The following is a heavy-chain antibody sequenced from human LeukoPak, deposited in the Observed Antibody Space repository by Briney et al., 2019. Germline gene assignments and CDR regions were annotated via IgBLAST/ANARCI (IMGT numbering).Heavy chain of an antibody. D-gene: IGHD3-10*01. Sequence: ASVKVSCKASGYTFTGYFMHWVRQAPGQGLEWMGWINPNSGGTNYAQKFQGRVTMTRDTSISTAYMELSRLRSDDTAVYYCARDPIYRRVNKKNYWYFDLGGGGTLVIVP. CDR1: GYTFTGYF. CDR2: INPNSGGT. CDR3: ARDPIYRRVNKKNYWYFDL. V-gene: IGHV1-2*02. J-gene: IGHJ2*01.